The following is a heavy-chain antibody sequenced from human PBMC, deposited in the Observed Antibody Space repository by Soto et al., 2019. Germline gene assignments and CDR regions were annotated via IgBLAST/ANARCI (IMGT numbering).Heavy chain of an antibody. CDR1: GATFSSYA. J-gene: IGHJ3*02. CDR3: ARDRRSDCYGAFEI. D-gene: IGHD2-21*02. V-gene: IGHV1-69*13. CDR2: IIPIFGTA. Sequence: SVKVSCKASGATFSSYAISWVRQAPGQGLEWMGGIIPIFGTANYAQKFQGRVTITADESTSTAYMELSSLRSEDTAVYYWARDRRSDCYGAFEIWEQGTMFTVSS.